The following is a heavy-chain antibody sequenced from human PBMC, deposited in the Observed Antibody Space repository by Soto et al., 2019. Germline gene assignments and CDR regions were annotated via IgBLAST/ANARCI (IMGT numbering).Heavy chain of an antibody. J-gene: IGHJ4*02. Sequence: EVQLVESGEGLVQPGGSLRLSCAASGFTFSDHYMDWVRQAPGKGLEWVGRSRNKANSYSTEYAASVKGRFTISRDESKNSLYLQMNSLKTEDTAVYYCARFSGSYTRGLDYWGQGTLGTVSS. D-gene: IGHD1-26*01. CDR1: GFTFSDHY. CDR2: SRNKANSYST. CDR3: ARFSGSYTRGLDY. V-gene: IGHV3-72*01.